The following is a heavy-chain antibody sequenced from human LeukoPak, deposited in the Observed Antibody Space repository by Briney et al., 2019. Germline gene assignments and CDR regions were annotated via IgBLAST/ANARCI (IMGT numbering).Heavy chain of an antibody. D-gene: IGHD4-23*01. CDR2: IYYSGST. CDR1: GGSISSGGYY. CDR3: ASLTPGGDYFDY. V-gene: IGHV4-31*03. J-gene: IGHJ4*02. Sequence: SETLSLTCTVSGGSISSGGYYWSWIRQHPGKGLEWIGYIYYSGSTYYNPSLKSRVTISVDTSKNQFSLKLSSVTAADTAVYYCASLTPGGDYFDYWGQGTLVTVSS.